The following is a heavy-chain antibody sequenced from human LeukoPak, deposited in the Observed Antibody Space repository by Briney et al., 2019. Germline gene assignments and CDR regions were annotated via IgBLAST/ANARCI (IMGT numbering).Heavy chain of an antibody. Sequence: GGSLRLSCAASGFTFSSYSMNWVRQAPGKGLEWVSYISSSSSTIYYADSVKGRFTISRDNAKNSLYLQMNSLRAEDTAVYYCARELPRYCSSTSCPPAEYFQHWGQGTLVTVSS. CDR1: GFTFSSYS. CDR3: ARELPRYCSSTSCPPAEYFQH. D-gene: IGHD2-2*01. V-gene: IGHV3-48*04. J-gene: IGHJ1*01. CDR2: ISSSSSTI.